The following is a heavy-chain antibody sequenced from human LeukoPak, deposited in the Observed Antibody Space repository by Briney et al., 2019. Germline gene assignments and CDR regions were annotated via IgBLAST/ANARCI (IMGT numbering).Heavy chain of an antibody. CDR1: GFSFSDYY. D-gene: IGHD3-10*01. J-gene: IGHJ4*02. CDR3: VRSGGTGPYYFKY. Sequence: PGGSLRLSCAASGFSFSDYYMDWVRQAPGKGLEWVARTRNKANGYTTEYAASVKGRFTISRDDSENSLYLQMSSLKTEDTAVYYCVRSGGTGPYYFKYWGQGTLVTVSS. CDR2: TRNKANGYTT. V-gene: IGHV3-72*01.